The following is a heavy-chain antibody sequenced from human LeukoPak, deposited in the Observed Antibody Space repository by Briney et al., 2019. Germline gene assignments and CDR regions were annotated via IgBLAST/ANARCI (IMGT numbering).Heavy chain of an antibody. Sequence: GASVKVSCKVSGYTLTELSMHWVRQAPGKGLEWMGGFDPEDGETIYAQKFQGRVTMTRDTSTSTVYMELSSLTSEDTAVYYCARVSFYDTPFAFHIWGQGTMVTVSS. D-gene: IGHD2/OR15-2a*01. J-gene: IGHJ3*02. CDR2: FDPEDGET. V-gene: IGHV1-24*01. CDR3: ARVSFYDTPFAFHI. CDR1: GYTLTELS.